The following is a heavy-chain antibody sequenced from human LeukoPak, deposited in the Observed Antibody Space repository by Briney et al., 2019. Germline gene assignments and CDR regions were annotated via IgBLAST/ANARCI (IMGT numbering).Heavy chain of an antibody. V-gene: IGHV4-4*07. D-gene: IGHD3-22*01. CDR1: GGSISSYC. J-gene: IGHJ4*02. CDR2: IYTSGST. Sequence: SETLSLTCTGSGGSISSYCWSWIRQPAGKGLEWTGRIYTSGSTNYNPSLRSRVTMSVDTSKNQFSLKLSSVTAADTALYYCARGGYYDSPYPYYFDYWGQGTLVTVSS. CDR3: ARGGYYDSPYPYYFDY.